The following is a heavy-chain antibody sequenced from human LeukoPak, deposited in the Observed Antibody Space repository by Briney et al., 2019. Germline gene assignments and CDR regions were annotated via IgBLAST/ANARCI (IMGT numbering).Heavy chain of an antibody. CDR2: IKQDGSEK. J-gene: IGHJ6*02. CDR3: ARLYYDVLTGNSNEASIDDEMDV. D-gene: IGHD3-9*01. Sequence: QAGGSLRLSCAASGFTFNSYWMAWVRQAPGKGLEWVASIKQDGSEKYYVDSVKGRFTISRDNAKNSLSLQMNSLRAEDTALYYCARLYYDVLTGNSNEASIDDEMDVWGQGTTVTVSS. V-gene: IGHV3-7*01. CDR1: GFTFNSYW.